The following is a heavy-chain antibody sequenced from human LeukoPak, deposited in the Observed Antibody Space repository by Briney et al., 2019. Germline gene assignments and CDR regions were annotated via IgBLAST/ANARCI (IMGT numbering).Heavy chain of an antibody. J-gene: IGHJ4*02. CDR3: ARVWWYFDY. V-gene: IGHV4-34*01. D-gene: IGHD2-15*01. CDR1: GGSFSGYY. CDR2: INHSGST. Sequence: SETLSLTCAVYGGSFSGYYWSWIRQPPGKGLEWIGEINHSGSTNYNPSLKSRVTISVDTSKNQFSLELSSVTAADTAVYYCARVWWYFDYWGQGTLVTVSS.